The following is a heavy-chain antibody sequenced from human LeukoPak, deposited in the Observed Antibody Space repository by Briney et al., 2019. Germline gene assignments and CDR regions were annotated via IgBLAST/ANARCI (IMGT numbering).Heavy chain of an antibody. V-gene: IGHV1-69*01. CDR2: IIPIFGTA. Sequence: SAVTVSCTASGGTFSSYVISWVGQAPGQGVDWMAVIIPIFGTANYAQKFQGRVTITADESTSTAYMELSSLRSEDTAVYYCARGVSGSYHGGYYFDYWGQGTLVTVSS. CDR3: ARGVSGSYHGGYYFDY. D-gene: IGHD3-16*02. J-gene: IGHJ4*02. CDR1: GGTFSSYV.